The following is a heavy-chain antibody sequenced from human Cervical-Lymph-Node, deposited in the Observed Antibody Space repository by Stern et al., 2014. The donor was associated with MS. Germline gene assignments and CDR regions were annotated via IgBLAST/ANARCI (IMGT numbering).Heavy chain of an antibody. CDR2: IWHDGSIK. CDR3: ARGGLWGAYAPMDV. V-gene: IGHV3-33*01. CDR1: GFTFSSYG. Sequence: QVQLVQSGGGVVLPGRSLRLSCAASGFTFSSYGMHWVRQAPGKGLEWVTVIWHDGSIKQYAASVMGRFTISKDNDRSTLYLQMNSLRAEDTAVYYCARGGLWGAYAPMDVWGQGTTVTVSS. J-gene: IGHJ6*02. D-gene: IGHD3-16*01.